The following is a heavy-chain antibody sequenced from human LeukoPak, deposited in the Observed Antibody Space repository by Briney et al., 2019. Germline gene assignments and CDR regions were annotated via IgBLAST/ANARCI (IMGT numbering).Heavy chain of an antibody. J-gene: IGHJ6*02. V-gene: IGHV1-69*13. CDR2: IIPIFGTA. D-gene: IGHD2-15*01. Sequence: SVTVSCKASGYTFTSYAMNWVRQAPGQGLEWMGGIIPIFGTANYAQKFQGRVTITADESTSTAYMELSSLRSEDTAVYYCARSIVVVADSENYYYYGMDVWGQGTTVTVSS. CDR3: ARSIVVVADSENYYYYGMDV. CDR1: GYTFTSYA.